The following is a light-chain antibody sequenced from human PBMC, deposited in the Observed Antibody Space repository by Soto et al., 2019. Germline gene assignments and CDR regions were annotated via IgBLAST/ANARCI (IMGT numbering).Light chain of an antibody. V-gene: IGLV2-14*03. CDR2: DVS. CDR1: SSDVGGYNY. J-gene: IGLJ1*01. Sequence: QPASVSGSPGQSIAISCTGTSSDVGGYNYVSWYQQHPGKAPKLLIFDVSHRPSGVSDRFSVSKSGNTASLTISGLQAEDEADYYCSSYTTDNTEVFGTGTKVTVL. CDR3: SSYTTDNTEV.